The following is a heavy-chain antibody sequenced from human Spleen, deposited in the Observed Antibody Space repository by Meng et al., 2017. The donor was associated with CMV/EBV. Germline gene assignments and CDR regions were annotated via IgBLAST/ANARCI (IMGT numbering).Heavy chain of an antibody. CDR1: GFTFSSYE. CDR2: ISSGGSTI. V-gene: IGHV3-48*03. CDR3: VREDYGDYFFDT. J-gene: IGHJ4*02. Sequence: GESLKISCAASGFTFSSYEMNWVRQAPGKGLEWVSYISSGGSTIYYADSVKGRFTISRDNAKNSLYLQMNSLRAEDTAVYYCVREDYGDYFFDTWGQGTLVTVSS. D-gene: IGHD4-17*01.